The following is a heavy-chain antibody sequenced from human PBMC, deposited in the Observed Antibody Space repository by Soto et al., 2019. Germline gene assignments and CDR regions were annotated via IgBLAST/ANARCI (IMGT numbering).Heavy chain of an antibody. V-gene: IGHV3-15*07. CDR3: TTVGELLPDY. CDR2: IKSKTDGGTT. D-gene: IGHD1-26*01. CDR1: SVSNAW. Sequence: SVSNAWMNWVRQAPGKGLEWVGRIKSKTDGGTTDYAAPVKGRFTISRDDSKNTLYLQMNSLKTEDTAVYYCTTVGELLPDYWDQGTLVTVSS. J-gene: IGHJ4*02.